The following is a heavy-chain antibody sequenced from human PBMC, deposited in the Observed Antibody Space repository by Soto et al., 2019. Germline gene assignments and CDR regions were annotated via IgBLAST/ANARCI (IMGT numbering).Heavy chain of an antibody. CDR2: IYWNDDK. Sequence: VSGPTLVNPTQTVTLTCTFSGFSLSTSGVSVGWIRQPPGKALEWLALIYWNDDKRYSPSLKSRLTITKDTSKNQVVLTMTNMDPVDTATYYCAHLNSMITFGGVILWGQGTLVTVSS. D-gene: IGHD3-16*01. CDR1: GFSLSTSGVS. CDR3: AHLNSMITFGGVIL. V-gene: IGHV2-5*01. J-gene: IGHJ4*02.